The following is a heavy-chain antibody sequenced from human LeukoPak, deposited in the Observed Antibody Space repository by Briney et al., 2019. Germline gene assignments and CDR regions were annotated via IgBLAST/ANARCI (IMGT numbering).Heavy chain of an antibody. CDR3: ATLGDVLRLFPLISLDGMDV. D-gene: IGHD3-3*01. CDR1: GYTFTNYA. Sequence: EASVKVSCKASGYTFTNYAITWVRQAPGQGLEWMGWISAYNGDTNYAQRFQGRITMTTDTSTTTAYMELRSLRSDDTAVYYCATLGDVLRLFPLISLDGMDVWGQGTTVTVSS. V-gene: IGHV1-18*01. CDR2: ISAYNGDT. J-gene: IGHJ6*02.